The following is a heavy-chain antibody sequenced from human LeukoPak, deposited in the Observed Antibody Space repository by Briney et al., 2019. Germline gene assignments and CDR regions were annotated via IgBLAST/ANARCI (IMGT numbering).Heavy chain of an antibody. V-gene: IGHV1-69*04. D-gene: IGHD1-26*01. CDR3: ALSGSYYGAFDY. CDR1: GGTFSSYA. Sequence: ASVKVSCKASGGTFSSYAISWVRQAPGQGLEWMGRIIPILGIANYAQKFQGRVTITADKSTSTAYMELSSLRSEDTAVYYCALSGSYYGAFDYWGQGTLVTVSS. CDR2: IIPILGIA. J-gene: IGHJ4*02.